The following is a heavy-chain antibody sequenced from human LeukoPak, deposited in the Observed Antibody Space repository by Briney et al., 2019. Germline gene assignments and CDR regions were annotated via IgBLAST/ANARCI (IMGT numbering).Heavy chain of an antibody. CDR1: RFTFDDYA. CDR3: AKPYYYGSGSPIDY. CDR2: ISWNSGSI. V-gene: IGHV3-9*01. D-gene: IGHD3-10*01. J-gene: IGHJ4*02. Sequence: GGSLRLSCAASRFTFDDYAMHWVRQAPGKGLEWVSGISWNSGSIGYADSVKGRFTISRDNAKNSLYLQMNSLRAEDTALYYCAKPYYYGSGSPIDYWGQGTLVTVSS.